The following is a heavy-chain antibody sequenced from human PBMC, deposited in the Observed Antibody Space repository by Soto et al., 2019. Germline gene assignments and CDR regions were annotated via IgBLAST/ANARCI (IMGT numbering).Heavy chain of an antibody. D-gene: IGHD5-12*01. J-gene: IGHJ6*03. CDR3: ARDGGYDSPLGYYYYYMDV. Sequence: PSETLSLTCAVYGGSFSGYYWSWIRQPPGRGLEWIGEINHSGSTNYNPSLKSRVTISVDTSKNQFSLKLSSVTAADTAVYYCARDGGYDSPLGYYYYYMDVWGKGTTVTVSS. V-gene: IGHV4-34*01. CDR1: GGSFSGYY. CDR2: INHSGST.